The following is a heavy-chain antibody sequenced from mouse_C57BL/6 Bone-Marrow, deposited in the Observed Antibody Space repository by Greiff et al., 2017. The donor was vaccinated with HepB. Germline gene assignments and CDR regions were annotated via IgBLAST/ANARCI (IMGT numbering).Heavy chain of an antibody. V-gene: IGHV1-15*01. CDR3: TRGGDYYGSSPFDY. CDR1: GYTFTDYE. CDR2: IDPETGGT. Sequence: VQLQQSGAELVRPGASVTLSCKASGYTFTDYEMHCVKQTPVHGLEWIGAIDPETGGTAYNQKFKGKAILTADKSSSTAYMELRSLTSEDSAVYYCTRGGDYYGSSPFDYWGQGTTLTVSS. J-gene: IGHJ2*01. D-gene: IGHD1-1*01.